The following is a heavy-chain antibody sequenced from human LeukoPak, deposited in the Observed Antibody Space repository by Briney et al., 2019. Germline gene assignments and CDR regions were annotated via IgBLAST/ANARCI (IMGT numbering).Heavy chain of an antibody. J-gene: IGHJ4*02. CDR1: GFTFSSYA. CDR3: TSDFWSGYYWSWY. Sequence: GGSLRLSCAASGFTFSSYAMHWVRQAPGKGLEWVAVISYDGSNKYYADSVKGRFTISRDNSKNTLYLQMNSLRAEDTAVYYCTSDFWSGYYWSWYWGQGTLVTVSS. D-gene: IGHD3-3*01. V-gene: IGHV3-30*04. CDR2: ISYDGSNK.